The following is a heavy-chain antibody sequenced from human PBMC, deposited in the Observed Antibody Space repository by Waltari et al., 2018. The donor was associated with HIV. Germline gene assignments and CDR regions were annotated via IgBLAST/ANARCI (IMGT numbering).Heavy chain of an antibody. CDR2: IIPIFGTA. D-gene: IGHD3-10*01. CDR3: ARPGYGSGSYYNVPFDY. Sequence: QVQLVQSGAEVKKPGSSVKVSCKASGGTFSSYAISWVRPAPGPGLEWMGGIIPIFGTANYAQKFQGRVTITADESTSTAYMELSSLRSEDTAVYYCARPGYGSGSYYNVPFDYWGQGTLVTVSS. V-gene: IGHV1-69*01. J-gene: IGHJ4*02. CDR1: GGTFSSYA.